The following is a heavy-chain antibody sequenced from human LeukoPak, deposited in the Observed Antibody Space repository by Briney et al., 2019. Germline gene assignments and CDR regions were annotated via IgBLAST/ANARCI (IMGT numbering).Heavy chain of an antibody. V-gene: IGHV4-59*01. CDR3: ARSVVTLYWYFDL. CDR2: IYYSGST. J-gene: IGHJ2*01. D-gene: IGHD4-23*01. Sequence: PSETLSLTCTVSGGSISGYYYNWIRQPPGKGPEWIGYIYYSGSTNYNPSLKSRVTISLDTSKNQFSLKLSSVTTADTAVYYCARSVVTLYWYFDLWGRGTLVTVS. CDR1: GGSISGYY.